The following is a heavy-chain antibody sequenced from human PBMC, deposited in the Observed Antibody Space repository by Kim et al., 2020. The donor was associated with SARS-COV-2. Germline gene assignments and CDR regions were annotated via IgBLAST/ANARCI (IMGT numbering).Heavy chain of an antibody. CDR1: GYTFTSYD. V-gene: IGHV1-8*01. J-gene: IGHJ6*02. CDR3: ARGGHYDILTGYYRGTYYYGMDV. CDR2: MNPNSGNT. D-gene: IGHD3-9*01. Sequence: ASVKVSCKASGYTFTSYDINWVRQATGQGLEWMGWMNPNSGNTGYAQKFQGRVTMTRNTSISTAYMELSSLRSEDTAVYYCARGGHYDILTGYYRGTYYYGMDVWGQGTTVTVSS.